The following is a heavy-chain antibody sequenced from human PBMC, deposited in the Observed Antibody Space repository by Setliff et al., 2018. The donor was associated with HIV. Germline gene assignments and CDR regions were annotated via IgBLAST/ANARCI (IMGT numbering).Heavy chain of an antibody. D-gene: IGHD2-15*01. CDR1: GYTFSSYW. CDR3: ATYRGYNSGDRWSFFDY. Sequence: SLRLSCAASGYTFSSYWMAWVRQCPGKGLEWVANIDLYGSEKNYVDSVEGRFTISRDNARNSLFLQMNSLRAEDTAVYYCATYRGYNSGDRWSFFDYWGQGILVTVSS. J-gene: IGHJ4*02. CDR2: IDLYGSEK. V-gene: IGHV3-7*02.